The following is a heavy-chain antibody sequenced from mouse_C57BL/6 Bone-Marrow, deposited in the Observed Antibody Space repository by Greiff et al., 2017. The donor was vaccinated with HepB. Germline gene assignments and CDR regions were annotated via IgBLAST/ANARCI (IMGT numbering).Heavy chain of an antibody. V-gene: IGHV5-17*01. J-gene: IGHJ4*01. CDR1: GFTFSDYG. CDR3: ARNYYVNSPYYAMDY. CDR2: ISSGNSTI. Sequence: EVHLVESGGGLVKPGGSLKLSCAASGFTFSDYGMHWVRQAPEKGLEWVAYISSGNSTIYYAATVTGRFTISRDNAKNTLFLQMTSLRSEDTAMYYCARNYYVNSPYYAMDYWGQGTSVTVAS. D-gene: IGHD1-1*01.